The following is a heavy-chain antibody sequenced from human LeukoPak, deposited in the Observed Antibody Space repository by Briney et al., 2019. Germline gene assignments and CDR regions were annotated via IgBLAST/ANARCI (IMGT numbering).Heavy chain of an antibody. Sequence: PSETLSLTCTVSGGSISSYYGSWIRQPPGKGLEWIGYIYYSGSTNYNPSLKSRVTISVDTSKNQFSLKLSSVTAADTAVYYCARAPYYYDSSGYDYWGQGTLVTVSS. CDR3: ARAPYYYDSSGYDY. CDR1: GGSISSYY. D-gene: IGHD3-22*01. V-gene: IGHV4-59*01. J-gene: IGHJ4*02. CDR2: IYYSGST.